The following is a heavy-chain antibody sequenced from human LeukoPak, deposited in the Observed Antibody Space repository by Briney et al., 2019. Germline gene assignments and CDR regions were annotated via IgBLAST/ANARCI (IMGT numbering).Heavy chain of an antibody. V-gene: IGHV3-48*03. CDR3: ARNPGCSGGTCYFRGAFDI. CDR1: GFTFSGYE. Sequence: PGGSLRLSCEASGFTFSGYEINWVRQAPGKGLEWVSYISSSGYTIYYADSVKGRFTISRDNAKNSLYLQMNSLRAEDTAVYYCARNPGCSGGTCYFRGAFDIWGQGTMDTVSS. D-gene: IGHD2-15*01. CDR2: ISSSGYTI. J-gene: IGHJ3*02.